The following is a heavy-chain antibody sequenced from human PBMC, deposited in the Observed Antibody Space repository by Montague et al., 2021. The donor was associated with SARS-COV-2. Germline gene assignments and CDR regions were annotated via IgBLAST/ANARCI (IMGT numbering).Heavy chain of an antibody. CDR3: TSGREGNYNVMDV. D-gene: IGHD1-1*01. CDR1: GDSVSSNSAT. V-gene: IGHV6-1*01. J-gene: IGHJ6*02. CDR2: TYYRSKWYN. Sequence: CAISGDSVSSNSATWNWVRQSPSRGLEWLGRTYYRSKWYNHYAVSVRGRVTINPDTSKNQFSLQLNSVTPEDTAIYYCTSGREGNYNVMDVWGQGTTATVSS.